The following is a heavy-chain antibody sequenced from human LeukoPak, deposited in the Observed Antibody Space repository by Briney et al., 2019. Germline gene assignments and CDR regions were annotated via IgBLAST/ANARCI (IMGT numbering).Heavy chain of an antibody. CDR2: IIPIFGTA. V-gene: IGHV1-69*13. D-gene: IGHD3-10*01. CDR1: GGTFSSYA. Sequence: SVKASCKASGGTFSSYAISWVRQAPGQGLEWMGGIIPIFGTANYAQKFQGRVTITADESTSTAYMELSSLRSEDTAVYYCARTYGSGSYLGGYWGQGTLATVSS. CDR3: ARTYGSGSYLGGY. J-gene: IGHJ4*02.